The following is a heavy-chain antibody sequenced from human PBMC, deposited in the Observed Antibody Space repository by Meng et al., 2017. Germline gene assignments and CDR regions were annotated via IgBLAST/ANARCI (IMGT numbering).Heavy chain of an antibody. CDR2: TYYRSKWYN. CDR3: ARAYCSGGSCEFDY. V-gene: IGHV6-1*01. D-gene: IGHD2-15*01. J-gene: IGHJ4*02. CDR1: ADSVSSTSAA. Sequence: QVQRQQSGPGLVKPPQTLHLTCATSADSVSSTSAAWNWIRQSPSRGLEWLGRTYYRSKWYNEYTVSVKSRITINPDTSKNQFSLQLNSVTPEDTAVYYCARAYCSGGSCEFDYWGQGTLVTVSS.